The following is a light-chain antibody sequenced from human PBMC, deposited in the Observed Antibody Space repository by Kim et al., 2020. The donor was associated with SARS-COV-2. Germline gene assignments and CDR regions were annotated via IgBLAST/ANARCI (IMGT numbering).Light chain of an antibody. CDR1: SSNIGSST. Sequence: QSVLTQPPSASGTPGQRVTISCSGSSSNIGSSTVNWYQQLPGTAPKLLIYGNNQRPSGVPDRFSGSKSDTSASLAISGLHSEDEADYYCAAWDDSLNVWVFGGGTQLTVL. CDR3: AAWDDSLNVWV. V-gene: IGLV1-44*01. J-gene: IGLJ3*02. CDR2: GNN.